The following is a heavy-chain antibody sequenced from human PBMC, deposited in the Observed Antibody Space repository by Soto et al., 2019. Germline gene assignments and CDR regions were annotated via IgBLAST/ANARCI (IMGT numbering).Heavy chain of an antibody. D-gene: IGHD3-22*01. CDR1: GFTFSSYG. Sequence: LRHSCGASGFTFSSYGIHWVSQAPGKGLEWVALISYDGSNKYYADSVKGRFTISRDNSKNTLYLQMNSLRAEDTAMYYCAKDAPYYYDSSGYYGPFDSWGQGTLVTV. V-gene: IGHV3-30*18. J-gene: IGHJ4*02. CDR2: ISYDGSNK. CDR3: AKDAPYYYDSSGYYGPFDS.